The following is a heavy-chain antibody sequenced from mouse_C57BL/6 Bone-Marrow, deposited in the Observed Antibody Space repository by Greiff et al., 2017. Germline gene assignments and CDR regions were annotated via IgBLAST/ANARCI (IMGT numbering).Heavy chain of an antibody. J-gene: IGHJ2*01. CDR3: ARESDGDSSTYYFDY. CDR2: INPNNGGT. V-gene: IGHV1-26*01. CDR1: GYTFTDYY. Sequence: VQLQQSGPELVKPGASVKISCKASGYTFTDYYMNWVKQSHGKSLEWIGDINPNNGGTSYNQKFKGKATLTVDKSSSTAYMELRSLTSEDSAVYYCARESDGDSSTYYFDYWGQGTTLTVSS. D-gene: IGHD1-1*01.